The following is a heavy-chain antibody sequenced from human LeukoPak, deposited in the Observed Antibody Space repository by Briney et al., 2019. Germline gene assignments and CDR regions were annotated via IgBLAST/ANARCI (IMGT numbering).Heavy chain of an antibody. CDR2: IKSDGKS. CDR1: GFIFSRYW. V-gene: IGHV3-74*01. D-gene: IGHD3-22*01. Sequence: GGSLRLSCEPSGFIFSRYWVHWVRHARGKGLVWVSRIKSDGKSNYADSVKGRFTISRDNAKNTVYLQMDSQRAEDPGVYYCARAPSEVGGYYPEYFRHWGQGTLVTVSS. J-gene: IGHJ1*01. CDR3: ARAPSEVGGYYPEYFRH.